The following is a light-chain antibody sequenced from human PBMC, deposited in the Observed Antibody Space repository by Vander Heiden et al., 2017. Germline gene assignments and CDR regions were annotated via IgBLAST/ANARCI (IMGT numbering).Light chain of an antibody. J-gene: IGLJ2*01. CDR1: SSNIGSNT. Sequence: QSVLTQPPSASGPPGQRVTISCSGSSSNIGSNTVNWYHQLPGTAPKLLIYSNDQRPSGVPDRFSGSKSGTSASLAISGLQSEDEFDYYCASWDDSLNVVVFGGGTKLTVL. CDR2: SND. V-gene: IGLV1-44*01. CDR3: ASWDDSLNVVV.